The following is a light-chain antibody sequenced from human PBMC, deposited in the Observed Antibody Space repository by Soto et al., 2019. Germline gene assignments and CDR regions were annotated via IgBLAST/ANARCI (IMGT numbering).Light chain of an antibody. CDR1: QSISSW. CDR3: QQYNSYSLT. CDR2: KAS. V-gene: IGKV1-5*03. J-gene: IGKJ1*01. Sequence: DIQMTQSPSTLSASVGDRVTITCRASQSISSWLAWYQQKPGTAPKLLIYKASTLESGVPSRFSGSGSGTEFTLTISNLQPDDFATYYCQQYNSYSLTFGQGTKVDIK.